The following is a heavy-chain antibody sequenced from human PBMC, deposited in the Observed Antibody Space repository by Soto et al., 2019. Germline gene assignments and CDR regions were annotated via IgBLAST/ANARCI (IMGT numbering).Heavy chain of an antibody. CDR2: VNAGNENT. V-gene: IGHV1-3*01. D-gene: IGHD4-17*01. J-gene: IGHJ4*02. CDR1: GYRFTEYD. Sequence: ASVKVSCKASGYRFTEYDIHWVRQAPGKRLEWMGWVNAGNENTKSSQKFQGRVSITWDTAASTVYMELSSLRSEDTAVYFCATQSPDYANRDFDYWGQGALVTVSS. CDR3: ATQSPDYANRDFDY.